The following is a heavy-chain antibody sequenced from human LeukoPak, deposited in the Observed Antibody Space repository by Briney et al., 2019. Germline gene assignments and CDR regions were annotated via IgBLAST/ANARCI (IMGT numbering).Heavy chain of an antibody. D-gene: IGHD1-7*01. V-gene: IGHV5-51*01. CDR2: IYPGYSDT. Sequence: GESLKISCKGSGYSFTSYWIGWVRQMPGKGVEWMGIIYPGYSDTRYSPSSHGQLTITADKSINTAYLQWSSLKASDTAMYYCATIPLLLSATGTTDPFYFDYWGQGTLVTVSS. CDR1: GYSFTSYW. CDR3: ATIPLLLSATGTTDPFYFDY. J-gene: IGHJ4*02.